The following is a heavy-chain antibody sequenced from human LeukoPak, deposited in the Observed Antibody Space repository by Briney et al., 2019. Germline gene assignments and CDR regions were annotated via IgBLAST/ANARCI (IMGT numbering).Heavy chain of an antibody. J-gene: IGHJ4*02. CDR1: GGTFSSYA. CDR3: ARGRGIVVVPAVPARYYYFDY. Sequence: SVKLSFKASGGTFSSYAISWVRQAPGQGLEWMGGIIPIFGTANYAQKFQGRVTITADESTSTAYMELSSLRSEDTAVYYCARGRGIVVVPAVPARYYYFDYWGQGTLVTVSS. D-gene: IGHD2-2*01. V-gene: IGHV1-69*01. CDR2: IIPIFGTA.